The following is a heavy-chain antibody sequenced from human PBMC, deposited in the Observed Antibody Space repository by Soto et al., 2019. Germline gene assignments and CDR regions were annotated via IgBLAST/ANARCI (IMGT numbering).Heavy chain of an antibody. Sequence: SETLSLTCTVSGGSISSYYWSWIRQPPGKGLEWIGYIYYSGSTNYNPSLKSRVTISVDTSKNQFSLKLSSVTASDTAVYYCVSQRTSVLTQAYFDYWGPGALVTLSS. V-gene: IGHV4-59*08. CDR2: IYYSGST. CDR3: VSQRTSVLTQAYFDY. CDR1: GGSISSYY. D-gene: IGHD2-8*01. J-gene: IGHJ4*02.